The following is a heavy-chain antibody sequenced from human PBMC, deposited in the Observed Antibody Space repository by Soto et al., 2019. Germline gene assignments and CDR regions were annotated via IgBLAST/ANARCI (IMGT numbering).Heavy chain of an antibody. J-gene: IGHJ5*02. CDR1: FGSFSGDH. CDR3: ARRYCSSTSCLAGFDP. CDR2: INHSGRT. V-gene: IGHV4-34*01. Sequence: PSETLSLTCSVYFGSFSGDHWSCIRQPPGKGLEWIGEINHSGRTNYNPSLKSRVTISVDTSKKQISLKLNSVTAADTAVYYRARRYCSSTSCLAGFDPWGRGTLVTVSS. D-gene: IGHD2-2*01.